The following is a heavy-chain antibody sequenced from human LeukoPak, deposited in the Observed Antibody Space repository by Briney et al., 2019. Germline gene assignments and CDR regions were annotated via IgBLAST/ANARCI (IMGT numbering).Heavy chain of an antibody. CDR2: ISGSGGST. CDR1: GFIFSSYA. J-gene: IGHJ4*02. CDR3: AKEVGYDSSGYDDY. D-gene: IGHD3-22*01. V-gene: IGHV3-23*01. Sequence: GGFLRLSCAASGFIFSSYAMSWVRQAPGQGLEWVSAISGSGGSTYYADSVKGRFTISRDNSKSTLYLQMNSLRAEDTAVYYCAKEVGYDSSGYDDYWGQGTLVTVSS.